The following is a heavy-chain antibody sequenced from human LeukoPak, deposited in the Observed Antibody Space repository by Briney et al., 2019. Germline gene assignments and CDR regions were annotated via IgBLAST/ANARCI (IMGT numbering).Heavy chain of an antibody. Sequence: SETLSLTCTVSGGSISSSSYYWGWIRQPPGKGLEWIGSIYYSGSTYYNPSLKSRVTISINTSKNQFSLKLSSVTAADTAVYYCARAVATGYDYYYYMDVWGKGTTVTVSS. J-gene: IGHJ6*03. CDR1: GGSISSSSYY. D-gene: IGHD5-12*01. V-gene: IGHV4-39*07. CDR3: ARAVATGYDYYYYMDV. CDR2: IYYSGST.